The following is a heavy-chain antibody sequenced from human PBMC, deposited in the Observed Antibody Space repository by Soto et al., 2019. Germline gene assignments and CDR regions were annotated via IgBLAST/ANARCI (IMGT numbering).Heavy chain of an antibody. J-gene: IGHJ4*02. D-gene: IGHD6-13*01. V-gene: IGHV4-61*08. CDR1: GGSISSGDYY. CDR2: IYYSGST. CDR3: ASGIAAAGTGVDY. Sequence: SETLSLTCTVSGGSISSGDYYWSWIRQPPGKGLQWIGYIYYSGSTNYNPSLKSRVTISVDTSKNQFSLKLSSVTAADTAVYYCASGIAAAGTGVDYWGQGTLVTVSS.